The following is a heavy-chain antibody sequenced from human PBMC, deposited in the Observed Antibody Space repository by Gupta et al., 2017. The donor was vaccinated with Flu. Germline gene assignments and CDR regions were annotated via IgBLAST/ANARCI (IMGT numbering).Heavy chain of an antibody. CDR3: ARSWSAESASDY. J-gene: IGHJ4*02. Sequence: APGKGLEWVSFISSSSSYIYYADSVKGRFTISRDNAKNSLYLQMNSLRAEDTAVYYCARSWSAESASDYWGQGALVTVSS. CDR2: ISSSSSYI. V-gene: IGHV3-21*01. D-gene: IGHD1-26*01.